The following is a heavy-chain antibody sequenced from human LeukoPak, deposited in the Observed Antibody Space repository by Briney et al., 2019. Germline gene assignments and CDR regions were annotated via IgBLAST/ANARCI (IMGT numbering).Heavy chain of an antibody. CDR3: ASRVTAGPYFDY. V-gene: IGHV1-69*05. CDR1: GGTFSSYA. J-gene: IGHJ4*02. D-gene: IGHD2-21*02. Sequence: ASVKVSCKASGGTFSSYAISWVRQAPGQGLEWMGGIIPIFGTAHYAQKFQGRVTITTDESTSTAYMELSSLRSEDTAVYYCASRVTAGPYFDYWGQGTLVTVSS. CDR2: IIPIFGTA.